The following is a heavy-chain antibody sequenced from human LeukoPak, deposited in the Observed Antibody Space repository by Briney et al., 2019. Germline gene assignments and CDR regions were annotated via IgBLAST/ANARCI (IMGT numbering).Heavy chain of an antibody. CDR1: GGSISSHY. CDR2: IYYSGST. CDR3: ARDPVVVAATGNWFDP. V-gene: IGHV4-59*11. Sequence: SETLSLTCTVSGGSISSHYWSWIRQPPGKGLEWIGYIYYSGSTNYNPSLKSRVTISVDTSKNQFSLRLSSVTAADTAVYYCARDPVVVAATGNWFDPWGQGTLVTVSS. J-gene: IGHJ5*02. D-gene: IGHD2-15*01.